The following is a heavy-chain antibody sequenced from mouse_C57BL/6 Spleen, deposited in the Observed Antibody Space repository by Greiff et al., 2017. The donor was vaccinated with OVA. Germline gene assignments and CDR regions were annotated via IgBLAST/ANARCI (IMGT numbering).Heavy chain of an antibody. CDR2: IWSGGST. CDR3: ARQLGRVYYFDY. D-gene: IGHD4-1*02. V-gene: IGHV2-2*01. Sequence: QVQLQQSGPGLVQPSQSLSITCTVSGFSLTSYGVHWVRQSPGKGLEWLGVIWSGGSTDYNAAFISRLSISKDNSKSQVFFKMNSLQADDTAIYYCARQLGRVYYFDYWGQGTTLTVSS. CDR1: GFSLTSYG. J-gene: IGHJ2*01.